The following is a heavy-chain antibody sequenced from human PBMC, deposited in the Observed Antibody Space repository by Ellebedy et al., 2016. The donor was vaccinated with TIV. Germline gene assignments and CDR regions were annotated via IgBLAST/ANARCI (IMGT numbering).Heavy chain of an antibody. CDR3: ARRTRGSWYYFDY. J-gene: IGHJ4*02. CDR1: GFTFSDYY. Sequence: PGGSLRLSCAASGFTFSDYYMSRIRQAPGKGLEWVSYVSSGGSTIYYADSVKGRFTISRDNAKNSLYLQMSSLRAEDTAVYYCARRTRGSWYYFDYWGQGTLVTVSS. D-gene: IGHD6-13*01. CDR2: VSSGGSTI. V-gene: IGHV3-11*04.